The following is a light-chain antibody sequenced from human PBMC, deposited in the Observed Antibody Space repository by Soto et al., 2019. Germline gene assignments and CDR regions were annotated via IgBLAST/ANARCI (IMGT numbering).Light chain of an antibody. Sequence: DIEMTQSPSSLSASVGDRVTLSCRASQSVYSNVAWYQQKPGQAPRLLIYGASTRATGIPARFSGSGSETEFTLTISSLQSEDFAVYYCQQYNNWPLTFGQGTKVDIK. CDR3: QQYNNWPLT. CDR1: QSVYSN. J-gene: IGKJ1*01. V-gene: IGKV3-15*01. CDR2: GAS.